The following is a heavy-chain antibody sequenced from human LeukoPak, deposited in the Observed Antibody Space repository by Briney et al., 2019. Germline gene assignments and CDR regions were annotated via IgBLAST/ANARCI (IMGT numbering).Heavy chain of an antibody. J-gene: IGHJ3*02. D-gene: IGHD4-17*01. CDR2: INPSGGST. Sequence: ASVKVSCKAAGYTFTSYYMHWVRHAPGQGLEWMGIINPSGGSTSYAQKFQGRVTMNRDTSTSTVYMELSSLRSEDTPVYYCARVVVGDIAAFDIWGQGTMVTVSS. CDR3: ARVVVGDIAAFDI. V-gene: IGHV1-46*01. CDR1: GYTFTSYY.